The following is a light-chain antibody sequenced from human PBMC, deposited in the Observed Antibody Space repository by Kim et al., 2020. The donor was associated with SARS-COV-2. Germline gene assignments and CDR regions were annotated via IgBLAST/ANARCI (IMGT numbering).Light chain of an antibody. CDR3: MQALQTPYT. V-gene: IGKV2-28*01. CDR1: QSILHSNGYNY. CDR2: LGS. Sequence: EPASISCRSSQSILHSNGYNYLDWYLQKPGQSPQLLIYLGSNRASGVPDRFSGSGSGTDFTLKISRVEAEDVGVYYCMQALQTPYTFGQVTKLEI. J-gene: IGKJ2*01.